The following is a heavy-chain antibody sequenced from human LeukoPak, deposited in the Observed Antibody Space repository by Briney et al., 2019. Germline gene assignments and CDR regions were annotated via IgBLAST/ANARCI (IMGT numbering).Heavy chain of an antibody. V-gene: IGHV3-74*01. CDR1: GFTFSSYW. J-gene: IGHJ4*02. CDR3: TRGLQGPDY. CDR2: INNDGSST. D-gene: IGHD5-24*01. Sequence: GSLRLSCAASGFTFSSYWMHWVRQASGKGLAWVSRINNDGSSTVYADPVKGRFTISRDNAKNTLYLQMTSLRPEDTAVYYCTRGLQGPDYWGQGTLVTVSP.